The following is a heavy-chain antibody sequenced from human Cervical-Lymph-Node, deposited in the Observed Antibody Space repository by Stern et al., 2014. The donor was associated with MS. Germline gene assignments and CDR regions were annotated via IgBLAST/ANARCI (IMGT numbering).Heavy chain of an antibody. CDR1: GGSLRSYY. CDR2: IYPPVSV. CDR3: AREGEYCSGSRCYPFLDY. Sequence: QLQLQESGPGLVKPSETLSLTCTVSGGSLRSYYWNWIRQAPGKGLEWLGFIYPPVSVNYNPSLSSRVAMSVDTSKNQFSLTVSSVTAADTAVYYCAREGEYCSGSRCYPFLDYWGQGTLVTVSS. D-gene: IGHD2-15*01. V-gene: IGHV4-59*01. J-gene: IGHJ4*02.